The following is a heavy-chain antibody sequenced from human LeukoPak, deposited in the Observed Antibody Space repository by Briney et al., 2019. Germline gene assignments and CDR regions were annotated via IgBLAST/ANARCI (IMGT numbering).Heavy chain of an antibody. Sequence: PGGSLRLSCAASGFTFRDSAMSWVRQAPGKGLEWVSLISFSGANTYYADSVKGRFTVSRDNSKDTLYLQMNSLRAEDTAIYYWARDKKLSAGGLGTMSTVSS. CDR2: ISFSGANT. CDR1: GFTFRDSA. J-gene: IGHJ3*01. V-gene: IGHV3-23*01. D-gene: IGHD3-16*02. CDR3: ARDKKLSA.